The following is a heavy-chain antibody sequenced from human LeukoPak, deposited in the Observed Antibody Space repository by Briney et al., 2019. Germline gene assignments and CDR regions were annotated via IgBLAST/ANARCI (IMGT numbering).Heavy chain of an antibody. J-gene: IGHJ4*02. CDR2: ISGSGGST. CDR3: AKDPYYYDTSGYNGDY. CDR1: EFTFSNYA. D-gene: IGHD3-22*01. Sequence: TGGSLRLSCAASEFTFSNYAMSWVRQAPGKGLEWVSSISGSGGSTYYADSVKGRFTISRDNSKNTLFLQMNSLRAEDTAVYYCAKDPYYYDTSGYNGDYWGQGTLVTVSS. V-gene: IGHV3-23*01.